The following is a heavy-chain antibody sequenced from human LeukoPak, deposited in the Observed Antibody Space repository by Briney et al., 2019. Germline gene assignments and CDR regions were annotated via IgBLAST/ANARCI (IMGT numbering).Heavy chain of an antibody. D-gene: IGHD3-3*01. CDR1: GFTFSSYA. V-gene: IGHV3-23*01. CDR3: ATDRGWRTSGYYLYYFEY. J-gene: IGHJ4*02. CDR2: ISSSGSGGNT. Sequence: PGGSLRLSCAASGFTFSSYAMSWARQAPGKGLEWVSGISSSGSGGNTYYADSVKGRFTISRDNTKNSLYLQMSSLRAEDTAVYYCATDRGWRTSGYYLYYFEYWGQGTLVTFSS.